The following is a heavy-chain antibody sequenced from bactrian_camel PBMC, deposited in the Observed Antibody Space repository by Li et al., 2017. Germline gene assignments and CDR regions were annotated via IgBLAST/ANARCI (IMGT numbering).Heavy chain of an antibody. CDR3: AAGDRYRGNACNTEAQSYRY. CDR2: LDVYGGT. Sequence: VQLVESGGGSVQAGESLRLSCAGSAYSFSRYWAWFRQTPGKKREGVASLDVYGGTRYADSVRGRFTISQDMAEKVLYLQMNSLQPEDTSMCYCAAGDRYRGNACNTEAQSYRYWGQGTQVTVS. V-gene: IGHV3S1*01. D-gene: IGHD2*01. J-gene: IGHJ4*01. CDR1: AYSFSRY.